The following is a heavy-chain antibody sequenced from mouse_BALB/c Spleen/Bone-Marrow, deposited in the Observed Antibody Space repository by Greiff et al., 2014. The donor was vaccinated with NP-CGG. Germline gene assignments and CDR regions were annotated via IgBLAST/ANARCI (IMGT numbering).Heavy chain of an antibody. D-gene: IGHD1-1*01. J-gene: IGHJ3*01. CDR1: GYSFTSYW. Sequence: QVQLQQSGAGLVRPGASVKLSCKASGYSFTSYWMNWVKQRPGQGLEWIGMIHPSDTETRLNQRFRDKATLTVDKSSSTAYMQLSSPTSEDSAVYYCARLEGNYGSTFAYWGQGTLVTVSA. CDR2: IHPSDTET. CDR3: ARLEGNYGSTFAY. V-gene: IGHV1-61*01.